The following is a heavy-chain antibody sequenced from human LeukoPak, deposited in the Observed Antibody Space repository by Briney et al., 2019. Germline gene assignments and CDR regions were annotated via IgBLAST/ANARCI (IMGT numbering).Heavy chain of an antibody. V-gene: IGHV4-59*01. CDR1: GGSISSYY. Sequence: KPSETLSLTCTVSGGSISSYYWSWLRQPPGRGLEWIGYIYYTGTTNYNPSLKSRAAISVDTSKNQFSLKLTSVTAADTAVYYCVRDKRDGTRPSSERFDCWGQGTLVTVSS. D-gene: IGHD5-24*01. CDR2: IYYTGTT. J-gene: IGHJ4*02. CDR3: VRDKRDGTRPSSERFDC.